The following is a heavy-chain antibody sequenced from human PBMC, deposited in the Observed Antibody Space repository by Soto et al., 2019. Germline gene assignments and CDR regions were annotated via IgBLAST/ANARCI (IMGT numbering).Heavy chain of an antibody. Sequence: PGGSLRLSCAASGLTFSSYTMNWVRQAPGKGLEWVSSVSSSSTYIYYADSVKGRFTISRDNAKNSLYLQMNSLRAEDTAIYYCARGSHSTTWYGGQFDYWGQGTLVTVS. CDR1: GLTFSSYT. J-gene: IGHJ4*02. CDR2: VSSSSTYI. CDR3: ARGSHSTTWYGGQFDY. D-gene: IGHD6-13*01. V-gene: IGHV3-21*01.